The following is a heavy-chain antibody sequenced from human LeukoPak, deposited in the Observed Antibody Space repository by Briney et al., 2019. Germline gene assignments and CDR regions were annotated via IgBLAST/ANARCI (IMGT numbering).Heavy chain of an antibody. Sequence: GGSLRLSCAASGFTFSSYSMNWVRQAPGKGLEWVSSISSSSSYIYYADSVKGRFTISGDNAKNSLYLQMNSLRAEDTALYYCAKDRAQDYDILTGYYPTFEAWGQGTLVTVSS. CDR2: ISSSSSYI. D-gene: IGHD3-9*01. CDR1: GFTFSSYS. CDR3: AKDRAQDYDILTGYYPTFEA. V-gene: IGHV3-21*04. J-gene: IGHJ5*02.